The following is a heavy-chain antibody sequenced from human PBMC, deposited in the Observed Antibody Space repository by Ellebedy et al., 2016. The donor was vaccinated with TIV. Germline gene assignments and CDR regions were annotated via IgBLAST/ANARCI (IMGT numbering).Heavy chain of an antibody. CDR1: GGSFSGYY. J-gene: IGHJ4*02. Sequence: ETLSLXCAVYGGSFSGYYWSWIRQPPGKGLEWVSAISGSGGSTYYADSVKGRFTISRDNSKNTLYLQMNSLRAEDTAVYYCARDPYNWNDRPFDYWGQGTLVTVSS. D-gene: IGHD1-1*01. CDR3: ARDPYNWNDRPFDY. CDR2: ISGSGGST. V-gene: IGHV3-23*01.